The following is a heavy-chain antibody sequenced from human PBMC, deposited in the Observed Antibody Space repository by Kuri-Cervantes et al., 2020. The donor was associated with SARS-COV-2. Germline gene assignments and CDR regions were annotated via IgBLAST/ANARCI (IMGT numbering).Heavy chain of an antibody. CDR1: GGSISSYY. J-gene: IGHJ5*02. Sequence: ESLKISCPVSGGSISSYYWSWIRQPPGKGLEWIGYIYYSGSTNYNPSLKSRVTISVDTSKNQFSLKLSSVTAADTAVYYCARTLRTLSYELSEWFDPWGQGTLVTVSS. V-gene: IGHV4-59*01. CDR2: IYYSGST. D-gene: IGHD1-26*01. CDR3: ARTLRTLSYELSEWFDP.